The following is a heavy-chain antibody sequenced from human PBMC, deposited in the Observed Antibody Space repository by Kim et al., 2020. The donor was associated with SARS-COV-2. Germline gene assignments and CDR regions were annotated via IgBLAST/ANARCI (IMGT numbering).Heavy chain of an antibody. V-gene: IGHV3-9*01. J-gene: IGHJ6*02. CDR1: GFTFDDYA. CDR2: ISWNSGSI. Sequence: GGSLRLSCAASGFTFDDYAMHWVRQAPGKGLEWVSGISWNSGSIGYADSVKGRFTISRDNAKNSLYLQMNSLRAEDTALYYCAKATRGGYSLHYVFVGSTDYYGMDVWGQGTTVTVSS. D-gene: IGHD5-12*01. CDR3: AKATRGGYSLHYVFVGSTDYYGMDV.